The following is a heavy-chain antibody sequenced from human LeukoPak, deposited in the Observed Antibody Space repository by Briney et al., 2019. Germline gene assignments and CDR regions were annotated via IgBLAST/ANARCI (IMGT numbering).Heavy chain of an antibody. CDR3: ARQYNKGLDY. V-gene: IGHV3-30*04. J-gene: IGHJ4*02. CDR1: GFTFSCCP. CDR2: ISEDGGNK. D-gene: IGHD1-14*01. Sequence: VGSLRLSCAASGFTFSCCPIHWVRQTPGKGLEWVAVISEDGGNKYYADSVTGRFTISRDNSRNTLFLEMNSLRPEDTAIYYCARQYNKGLDYWGQGTLVTVPS.